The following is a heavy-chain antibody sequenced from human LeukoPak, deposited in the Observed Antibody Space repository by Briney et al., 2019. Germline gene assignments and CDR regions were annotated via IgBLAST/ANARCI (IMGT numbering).Heavy chain of an antibody. CDR3: AKDAISSSSSWYIYYYGMDV. J-gene: IGHJ6*02. V-gene: IGHV3-48*01. CDR1: GFTFSSYS. Sequence: GGSLRLSCAASGFTFSSYSMNWVRQAPGKGLEWVSYISSSSSTIYYADSVKGRFTISRYNSKNTLYLQMNSLRAEDTAVYYCAKDAISSSSSWYIYYYGMDVWGQGTTVTVSS. D-gene: IGHD6-13*01. CDR2: ISSSSSTI.